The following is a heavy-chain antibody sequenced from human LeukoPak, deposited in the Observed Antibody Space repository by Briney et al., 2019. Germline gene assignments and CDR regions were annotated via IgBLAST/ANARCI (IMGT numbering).Heavy chain of an antibody. CDR3: STGGYD. CDR2: IKSESDGGTV. CDR1: GFTFNSAW. V-gene: IGHV3-15*01. D-gene: IGHD5-12*01. Sequence: GGSLRLSCAASGFTFNSAWMSLIRQAPGKGLEWVGRIKSESDGGTVDYAAPADGRFIISRDDSKNTVDLQMNSLKADDTAVYYCSTGGYDWGLGTLVTVSS. J-gene: IGHJ4*02.